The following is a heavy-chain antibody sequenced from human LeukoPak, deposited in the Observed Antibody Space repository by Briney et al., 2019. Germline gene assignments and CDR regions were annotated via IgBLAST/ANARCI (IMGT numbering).Heavy chain of an antibody. D-gene: IGHD5-18*01. CDR1: GGSISSGDRY. CDR3: ARDSYSYGYGGFDY. CDR2: IYSTGNT. V-gene: IGHV4-30-4*01. J-gene: IGHJ4*02. Sequence: SETLSLTCTVSGGSISSGDRYWSWIRQSPGKGLEWFGYIYSTGNTYYNPSLKSRVIISVYTSKNQFSLELNSVTAADTAVYYCARDSYSYGYGGFDYWGQGILVTVSS.